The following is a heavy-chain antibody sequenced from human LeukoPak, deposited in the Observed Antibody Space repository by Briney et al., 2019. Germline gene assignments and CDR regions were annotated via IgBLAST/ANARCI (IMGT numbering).Heavy chain of an antibody. D-gene: IGHD4-17*01. J-gene: IGHJ4*02. CDR2: ISGSGGST. Sequence: GGSLRLSCAASGFTFSSYALSWVRQAPGKGLEWVSVISGSGGSTYYADSVKGRFTISRDNSKNTLYLQMSSLRAEDTAVYYCAKERAPRVTTGGFDYWGQGTLVTVSS. V-gene: IGHV3-23*01. CDR1: GFTFSSYA. CDR3: AKERAPRVTTGGFDY.